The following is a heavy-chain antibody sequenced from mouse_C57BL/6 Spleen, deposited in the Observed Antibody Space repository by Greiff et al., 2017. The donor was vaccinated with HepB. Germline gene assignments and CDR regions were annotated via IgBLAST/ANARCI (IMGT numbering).Heavy chain of an antibody. CDR1: GFTFSSYA. CDR3: ARACYCAPMDY. D-gene: IGHD2-12*01. J-gene: IGHJ4*01. CDR2: ISDGGSYT. V-gene: IGHV5-4*01. Sequence: EVQGVESGGGLVKPGGSLKLSCAASGFTFSSYAMSWVRQTPEKRLEWVATISDGGSYTYYPDNVKGRFTISRDNAKNNLYLQMSHLKSEDTAMYYCARACYCAPMDYWGQGTSVTVSS.